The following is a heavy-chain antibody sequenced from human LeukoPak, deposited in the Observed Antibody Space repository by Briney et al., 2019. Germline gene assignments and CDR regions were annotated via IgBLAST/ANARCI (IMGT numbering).Heavy chain of an antibody. D-gene: IGHD5-12*01. J-gene: IGHJ4*01. CDR2: MNPNSVNT. CDR3: ARSRGDY. CDR1: RYTFTSYD. Sequence: ASVKVSCKASRYTFTSYDINWVRQATGQGLEWMGWMNPNSVNTRYAHKFQGRVTMTRNTPISTAYMELSSLRSEDTDVYYGARSRGDYWGHGTLVTVSS. V-gene: IGHV1-8*01.